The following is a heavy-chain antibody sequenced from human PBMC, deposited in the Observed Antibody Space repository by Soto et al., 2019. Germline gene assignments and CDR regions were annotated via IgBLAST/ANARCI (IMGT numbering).Heavy chain of an antibody. Sequence: QTLSLTCVISGDSVSSNGACWNWIRQSPSRGLQWLGRIYYRSKWFHDYAASVESRMAINPNTSRNQFSLQLNYVTPEDTAVYYCARVHCSAGTCLDGLDFWGQGTTVTVSS. D-gene: IGHD2-15*01. CDR1: GDSVSSNGAC. J-gene: IGHJ6*02. CDR3: ARVHCSAGTCLDGLDF. V-gene: IGHV6-1*01. CDR2: IYYRSKWFH.